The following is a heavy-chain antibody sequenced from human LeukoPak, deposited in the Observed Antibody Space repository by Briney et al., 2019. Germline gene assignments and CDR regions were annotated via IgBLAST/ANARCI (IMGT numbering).Heavy chain of an antibody. J-gene: IGHJ4*02. CDR1: GFTFNNAW. Sequence: PGGSLRLSCAISGFTFNNAWMSWVRQAPGKGLEWVGRIKSKTAAWATDYAAPVKGRFTISRDDSQDTLYLQMNSLRAEDTAVYYCASAQLLSSFDYWGQGTLVTVSS. V-gene: IGHV3-15*01. CDR3: ASAQLLSSFDY. CDR2: IKSKTAAWAT. D-gene: IGHD2-2*01.